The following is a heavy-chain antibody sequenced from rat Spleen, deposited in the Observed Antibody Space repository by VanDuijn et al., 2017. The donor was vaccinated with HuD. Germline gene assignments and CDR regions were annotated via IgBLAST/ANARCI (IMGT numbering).Heavy chain of an antibody. J-gene: IGHJ4*01. V-gene: IGHV5-25*01. Sequence: EVQLVESLVGLVQPGRSLFFSCAASFFTFSPSYMAFVRQAPTKGLAWVASLTTGVAHTYYRASVTGRFTISRANAKRTLYLHMDSLRSEDTATYYCARHGGYYSGDYVMDAWGQGASVTVSS. D-gene: IGHD1-1*01. CDR1: FFTFSPSY. CDR2: LTTGVAHT. CDR3: ARHGGYYSGDYVMDA.